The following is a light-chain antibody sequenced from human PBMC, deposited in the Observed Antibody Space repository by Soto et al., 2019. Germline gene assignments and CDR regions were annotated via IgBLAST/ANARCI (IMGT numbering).Light chain of an antibody. V-gene: IGKV2-28*01. CDR1: QSLLHSNGYSF. CDR2: LGS. J-gene: IGKJ1*01. Sequence: DIVMTQSPLSLPVTPGEPASISCRSSQSLLHSNGYSFLDWYLQKPGQSPQLLIYLGSNRASGVSDRFSGSGSGTDFTLKISRVEAEDVGVDYCMQALQTPRTFGLGTKVEIK. CDR3: MQALQTPRT.